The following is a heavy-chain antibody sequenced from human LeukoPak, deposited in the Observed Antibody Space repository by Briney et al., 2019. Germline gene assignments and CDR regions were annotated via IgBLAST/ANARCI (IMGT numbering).Heavy chain of an antibody. Sequence: GGSLRLSCAASGFTFGSYAMSWVRQAPGKGLEWVSAISGSGGSTYYADSVKGRFTISRDNSKNTLYLQMNSLRAEDTAVYYCAKVEGSHSSSPVGAWGQGTLVTVSS. J-gene: IGHJ5*02. V-gene: IGHV3-23*01. CDR3: AKVEGSHSSSPVGA. CDR2: ISGSGGST. CDR1: GFTFGSYA. D-gene: IGHD6-6*01.